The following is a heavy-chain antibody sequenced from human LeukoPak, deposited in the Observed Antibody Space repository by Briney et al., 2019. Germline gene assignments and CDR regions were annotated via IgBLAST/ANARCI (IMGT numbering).Heavy chain of an antibody. CDR2: IIPIFGTA. D-gene: IGHD3-22*01. Sequence: SVKVSCKASGGTFSSYAISWVRQAPGQGLEWMGGIIPIFGTANYAQKFQGRVTITTDESTSTAYMELSSLRSEDTAVYYCARGIRPYDSSGYYWRGDAFDIWGQGTMVTVSS. CDR1: GGTFSSYA. J-gene: IGHJ3*02. V-gene: IGHV1-69*05. CDR3: ARGIRPYDSSGYYWRGDAFDI.